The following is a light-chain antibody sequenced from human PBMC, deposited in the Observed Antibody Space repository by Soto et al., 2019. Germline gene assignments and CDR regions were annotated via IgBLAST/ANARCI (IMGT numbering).Light chain of an antibody. CDR2: DAS. Sequence: EIVLTQSPCTLSLSPGERATLSCRASQSVTSSFLAWYQQKPGQAPRLLIYDASSRATGIPDRFSGSGSGADFTLTISRLEPEDFAVYSCQQYGTSPITFGQGTRLEIK. CDR3: QQYGTSPIT. CDR1: QSVTSSF. V-gene: IGKV3-20*01. J-gene: IGKJ5*01.